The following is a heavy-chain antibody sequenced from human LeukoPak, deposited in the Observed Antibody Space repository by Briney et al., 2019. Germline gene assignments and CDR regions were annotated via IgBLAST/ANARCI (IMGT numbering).Heavy chain of an antibody. CDR3: ARGGDSKHLVN. CDR1: GDSINSLDL. CDR2: MYLSGTT. Sequence: PSETLSLTCTVSGDSINSLDLWSWVRQPPGKGLEWIGEMYLSGTTHSNPSVKSRVTISVDTSKSQFSLNLSSLTAADTAVYYCARGGDSKHLVNWGQGTLVTVSS. D-gene: IGHD3-3*02. V-gene: IGHV4-4*02. J-gene: IGHJ4*02.